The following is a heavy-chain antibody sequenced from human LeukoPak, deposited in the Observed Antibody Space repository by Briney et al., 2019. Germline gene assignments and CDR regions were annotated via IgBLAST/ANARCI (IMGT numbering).Heavy chain of an antibody. CDR3: AKACYDGYSSGWKPFDY. V-gene: IGHV3-23*01. J-gene: IGHJ4*02. Sequence: GGSLRLSCAASGFTFSSYAMSWVRQAPGKGLEWVSAISGSGGSTYYSDSVKGRFTISRDNSKNTLYLQMNSLRAEDTAVYYGAKACYDGYSSGWKPFDYWGQGTLVTVSS. D-gene: IGHD6-19*01. CDR1: GFTFSSYA. CDR2: ISGSGGST.